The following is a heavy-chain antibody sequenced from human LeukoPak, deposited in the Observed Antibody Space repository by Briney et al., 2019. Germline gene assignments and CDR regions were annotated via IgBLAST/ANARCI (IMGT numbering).Heavy chain of an antibody. D-gene: IGHD6-19*01. CDR3: ARVFDVAVAGTDY. CDR2: INPNSGGT. V-gene: IGHV1-2*02. Sequence: ASVKVSCKASGYTSTGYYTHWVRQAPGQGLEWMGWINPNSGGTNYAQKFQGRVTMTRDTSISTAYMELSRLRSDDTAVYYCARVFDVAVAGTDYWGQGTLVTVSS. CDR1: GYTSTGYY. J-gene: IGHJ4*02.